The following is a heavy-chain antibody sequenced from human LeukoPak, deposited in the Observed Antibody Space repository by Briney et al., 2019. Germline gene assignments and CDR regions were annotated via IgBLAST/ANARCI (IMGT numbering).Heavy chain of an antibody. J-gene: IGHJ4*02. CDR1: GYTFISYY. CDR3: ARGSPNWVGATSHFDY. V-gene: IGHV1-46*01. D-gene: IGHD1-26*01. CDR2: INPSGGST. Sequence: ASVKVSCKASGYTFISYYMHWVRQAPGQGLEWMGIINPSGGSTSYAQKFQGRVTMTRDTSTSTVYMELSSLRSEDTAVYYCARGSPNWVGATSHFDYWGQGTLVTVSS.